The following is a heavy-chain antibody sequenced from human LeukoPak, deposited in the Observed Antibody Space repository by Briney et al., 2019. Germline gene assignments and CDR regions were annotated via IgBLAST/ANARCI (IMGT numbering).Heavy chain of an antibody. J-gene: IGHJ3*02. Sequence: ASVKVSCKASGYTFTSYDINWVPQATGQGLDWMGWMNPNSGNTGYAQKFQGRVTMTRNTSISTAYMELSSLRSEDTAVYYCARGGGDCSSTSCPSDAFDIWGQGTMVTVSS. V-gene: IGHV1-8*01. D-gene: IGHD2-2*01. CDR3: ARGGGDCSSTSCPSDAFDI. CDR2: MNPNSGNT. CDR1: GYTFTSYD.